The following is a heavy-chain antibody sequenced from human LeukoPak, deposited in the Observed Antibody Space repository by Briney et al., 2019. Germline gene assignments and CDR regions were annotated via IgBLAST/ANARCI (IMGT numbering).Heavy chain of an antibody. CDR1: GGSISSYY. D-gene: IGHD3-10*01. Sequence: SETLSLTCTVSGGSISSYYWSWIRQPAGKGLEWIGRIYTSGGTNYNPSLESRVTMSVDTSKNQFSLKLSSVTAADTAVYYCARESGKLLWFGELSGRAYYFDYWGQGTLVTVSS. CDR2: IYTSGGT. V-gene: IGHV4-4*07. J-gene: IGHJ4*02. CDR3: ARESGKLLWFGELSGRAYYFDY.